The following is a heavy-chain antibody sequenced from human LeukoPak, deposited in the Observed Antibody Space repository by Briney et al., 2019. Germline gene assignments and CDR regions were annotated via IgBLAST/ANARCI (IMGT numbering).Heavy chain of an antibody. J-gene: IGHJ4*02. CDR1: GGSFSGYY. D-gene: IGHD2-2*01. Sequence: ASETLSLTCAVYGGSFSGYYWSWIRQPPGKGLEWIGEINHSGSTNYNPSLKGRVTISVDTSKNQFSLKLSSVTAADTAVYYCARGALVPAAKGRFDYWGQGTLVTVSS. V-gene: IGHV4-34*01. CDR2: INHSGST. CDR3: ARGALVPAAKGRFDY.